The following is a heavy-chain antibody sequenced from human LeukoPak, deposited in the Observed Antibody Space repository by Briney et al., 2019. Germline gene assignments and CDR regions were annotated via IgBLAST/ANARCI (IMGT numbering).Heavy chain of an antibody. CDR1: GGSISSSSYY. V-gene: IGHV4-39*07. CDR3: ARARYCSNGVCYTKSFFDY. J-gene: IGHJ4*02. Sequence: PSETLSLTCTVSGGSISSSSYYWGWIRQPPGKGLEWIGSIFYSGGAYYNPSLGSRATVSLDTSKNQFSLRLRSATAADTAVYYCARARYCSNGVCYTKSFFDYWGQGALVIVSS. CDR2: IFYSGGA. D-gene: IGHD2-8*01.